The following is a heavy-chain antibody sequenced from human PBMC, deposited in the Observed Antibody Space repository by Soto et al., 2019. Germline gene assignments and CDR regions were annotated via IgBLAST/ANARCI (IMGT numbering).Heavy chain of an antibody. CDR3: AREGSYWNDVGPD. Sequence: GGSLRLSCAASGFTFSTYTMNWVRQAPGKGLEWVSSISSTSTYIYYADSLKGRFTIYRDNAKNSLYLQMNSLRAEDTAVYYCAREGSYWNDVGPDWGQGTPVTVSS. J-gene: IGHJ4*02. D-gene: IGHD1-1*01. CDR1: GFTFSTYT. V-gene: IGHV3-21*01. CDR2: ISSTSTYI.